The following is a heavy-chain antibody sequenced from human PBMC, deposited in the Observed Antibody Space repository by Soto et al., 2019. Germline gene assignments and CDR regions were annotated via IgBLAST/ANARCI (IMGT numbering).Heavy chain of an antibody. CDR2: ISYDKNTI. J-gene: IGHJ4*02. Sequence: QIQLVESGGGVVQPGRSLRLSCAASGFAFRSYGIHWVRQVPGRGLDWLSVISYDKNTIHYAGSVRGRFTISRDNSKNTVYLDIKSLRPEDTAIYYCAKGGATAAVLDYWGQGTLVTVSP. D-gene: IGHD3-10*02. V-gene: IGHV3-30*18. CDR1: GFAFRSYG. CDR3: AKGGATAAVLDY.